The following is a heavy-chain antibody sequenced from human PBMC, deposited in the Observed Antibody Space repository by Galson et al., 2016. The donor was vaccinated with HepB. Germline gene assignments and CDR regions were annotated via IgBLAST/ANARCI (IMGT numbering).Heavy chain of an antibody. CDR2: ISFDGSDK. CDR1: GFTFSAHG. V-gene: IGHV3-30*04. D-gene: IGHD2-21*01. J-gene: IGHJ4*02. Sequence: SLRLSCAASGFTFSAHGFHWVRQAPGKGLEWLSFISFDGSDKYYADSVKGRFTISRDNSENTLYLQMNRLRVEDTAVYYCARRFCGGNCYYGIYYFDFWGQGALVTVSS. CDR3: ARRFCGGNCYYGIYYFDF.